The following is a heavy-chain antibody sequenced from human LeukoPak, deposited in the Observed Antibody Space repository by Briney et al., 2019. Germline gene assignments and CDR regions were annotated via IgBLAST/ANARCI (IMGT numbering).Heavy chain of an antibody. CDR2: ISGSGGST. V-gene: IGHV3-23*01. J-gene: IGHJ4*02. D-gene: IGHD3-3*01. Sequence: GGSLRLSCAASGFTFSSYAMSWVRQAPGKRLEWVSAISGSGGSTYYADSVKGRFTISRDNSKNTLYLQMNSLRAEDTAVYYCAKDSATFGVVTCSLDYWGQGTLVTVSS. CDR3: AKDSATFGVVTCSLDY. CDR1: GFTFSSYA.